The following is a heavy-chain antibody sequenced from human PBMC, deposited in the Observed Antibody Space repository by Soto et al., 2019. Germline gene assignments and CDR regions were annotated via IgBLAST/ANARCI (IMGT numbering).Heavy chain of an antibody. D-gene: IGHD1-26*01. CDR1: RLSASSNSAA. J-gene: IGHJ5*02. CDR3: DREGAGRFAP. Sequence: QVQLKQSGPGLVKPSQTLPLTCAISRLSASSNSAALNWISKSPSRGLECLGRTYYRTSWIDDYVLSVNSRISITPDTYKNQFSLQVTAVTPEDTAVYFCDREGAGRFAPWGEGSLVAASS. CDR2: TYYRTSWID. V-gene: IGHV6-1*01.